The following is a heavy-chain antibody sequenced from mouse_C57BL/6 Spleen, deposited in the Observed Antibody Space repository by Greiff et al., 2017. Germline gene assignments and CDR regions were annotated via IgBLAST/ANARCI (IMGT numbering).Heavy chain of an antibody. CDR2: INPSSGYT. Sequence: VQRVESGAELAKPGASVKLSCKASGYTFTSYWMHWVKQRPGQGLEWIGYINPSSGYTKYNQKFKDKATLTADKSSSTAYMQLSSLTYEDSAVYYCARSVYSNYWYFDVWGTGTTVTVSS. J-gene: IGHJ1*03. CDR3: ARSVYSNYWYFDV. V-gene: IGHV1-7*01. CDR1: GYTFTSYW. D-gene: IGHD2-5*01.